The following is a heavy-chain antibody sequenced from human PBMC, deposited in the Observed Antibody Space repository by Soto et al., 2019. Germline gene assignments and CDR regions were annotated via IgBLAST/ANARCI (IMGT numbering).Heavy chain of an antibody. D-gene: IGHD1-26*01. CDR3: AKAKFYFDSSPFDS. Sequence: GGSLRLSCSTSGFTFEDYAVHSVRQSSRKGLEWVSFINADGSDRYYADSVKGRFTISRDNTKGSFYLQMDRLRLEDAAIYYCAKAKFYFDSSPFDSWGQGSLVTVSS. CDR2: INADGSDR. V-gene: IGHV3-43D*04. J-gene: IGHJ4*02. CDR1: GFTFEDYA.